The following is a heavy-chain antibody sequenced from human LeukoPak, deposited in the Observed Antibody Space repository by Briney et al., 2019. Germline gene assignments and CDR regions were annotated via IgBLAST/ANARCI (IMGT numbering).Heavy chain of an antibody. CDR2: MNPNSGDT. D-gene: IGHD2-2*01. CDR1: GYTFTAYY. CDR3: ARVRVGYCSSTGCYSAGFDF. Sequence: ASVKVSCKASGYTFTAYYIHWIRQAPGQGLEWMGGMNPNSGDTNYAQKFQGRFTLTRDKTARTAYMELTRLKSDDTAVYHCARVRVGYCSSTGCYSAGFDFWGQGTMVTVSS. J-gene: IGHJ3*01. V-gene: IGHV1-2*02.